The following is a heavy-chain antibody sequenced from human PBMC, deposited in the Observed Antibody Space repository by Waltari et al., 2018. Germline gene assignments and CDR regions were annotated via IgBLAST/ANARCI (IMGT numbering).Heavy chain of an antibody. D-gene: IGHD1-26*01. V-gene: IGHV3-30*02. J-gene: IGHJ5*02. Sequence: QLVESGGGVVQPGGSLRLSCAASGFTLSSVGKHWVRHAPGKGLEWVTFIRYDGSNKYYADSVKGRFIISRDNSKNTVYLQMNSLRPEDAAVYYCAKGSGSYEGFDPWGQGTLVTVSS. CDR1: GFTLSSVG. CDR2: IRYDGSNK. CDR3: AKGSGSYEGFDP.